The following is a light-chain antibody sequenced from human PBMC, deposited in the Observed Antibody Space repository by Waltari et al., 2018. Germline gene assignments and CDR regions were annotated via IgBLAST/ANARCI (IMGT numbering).Light chain of an antibody. CDR2: RNT. V-gene: IGLV1-47*01. J-gene: IGLJ2*01. Sequence: QSVLPQPPSASGTPGQKATMLCSGGRSGLGNNHVFWCQQLPGTTPTLLIYRNTQRPSGVPDRISASKSGTSASLAISGLRSEDEAIYYCASWDDRLGGVLFGGGTKLTVL. CDR1: RSGLGNNH. CDR3: ASWDDRLGGVL.